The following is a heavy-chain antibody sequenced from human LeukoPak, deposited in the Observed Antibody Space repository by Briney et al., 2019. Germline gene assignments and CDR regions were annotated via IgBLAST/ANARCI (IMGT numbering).Heavy chain of an antibody. J-gene: IGHJ3*02. CDR1: GFTFSSYG. V-gene: IGHV3-33*01. CDR3: TIYKTYSSSWAINDAFDI. CDR2: IWYDGSNK. D-gene: IGHD6-13*01. Sequence: PGRSLRLSCAASGFTFSSYGMHWVRQAPGKGLEWVAVIWYDGSNKYYADSVKGRFTISRDNSKNTLYLQMNSLRAEDTAVYYCTIYKTYSSSWAINDAFDIWGQGTMVTVSS.